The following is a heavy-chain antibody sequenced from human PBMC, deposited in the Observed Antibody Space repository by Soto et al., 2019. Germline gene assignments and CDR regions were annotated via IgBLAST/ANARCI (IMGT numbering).Heavy chain of an antibody. CDR2: ISGNSGTT. CDR1: GFRIFNYG. J-gene: IGHJ5*02. CDR3: AKEDIGGKCISNDCYGIDWFDP. V-gene: IGHV3-48*01. D-gene: IGHD2-2*01. Sequence: GGSLRLSCAASGFRIFNYGMNWVRQAPGKGLEWISYISGNSGTTYYADSVKGRFIMSRDNAENSLYLQLTSLRPEDTAIYYCAKEDIGGKCISNDCYGIDWFDPCGQGNLVTVSS.